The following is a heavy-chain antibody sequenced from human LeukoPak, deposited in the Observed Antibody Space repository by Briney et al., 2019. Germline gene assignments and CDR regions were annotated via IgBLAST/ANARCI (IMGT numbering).Heavy chain of an antibody. J-gene: IGHJ5*02. CDR2: ISYHGSNK. Sequence: GGSLRLSCAASGFTFSSYGMYWVRQAPGKGLEWVAVISYHGSNKYYADSVKGRFTISRDNSKNTLYLQMNSLRAEDTAVYYCAKILMVGKWFDPWGQGTLVTVSS. D-gene: IGHD2-8*01. CDR1: GFTFSSYG. V-gene: IGHV3-30*18. CDR3: AKILMVGKWFDP.